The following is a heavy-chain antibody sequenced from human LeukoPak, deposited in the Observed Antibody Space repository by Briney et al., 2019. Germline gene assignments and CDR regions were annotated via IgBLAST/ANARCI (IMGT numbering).Heavy chain of an antibody. CDR1: GFTFSSYS. D-gene: IGHD6-19*01. V-gene: IGHV3-21*01. CDR2: ISSSSSYI. CDR3: ASEYSSGSIRDY. Sequence: GGSLRLSCAASGFTFSSYSMNWVRQAPGKGLEWVSSISSSSSYIYYADSVKGRFTISRDNAKNSLYLQMNSLRAEDTAVYYCASEYSSGSIRDYWGQGTLVTVSS. J-gene: IGHJ4*02.